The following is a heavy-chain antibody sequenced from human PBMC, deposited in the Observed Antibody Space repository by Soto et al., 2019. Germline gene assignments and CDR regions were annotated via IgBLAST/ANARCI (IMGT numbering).Heavy chain of an antibody. CDR1: GYSISSGSF. J-gene: IGHJ4*01. V-gene: IGHV4-38-2*02. CDR3: ARVYVMVVGGSTFVY. CDR2: IYHGGTT. Sequence: PSGTLSQTCTVYGYSISSGSFWAWIRQPPGKGPEWIASIYHGGTTFYNPSLKSRITISVDTSNNQFSLKLTSVTAADTAVYYCARVYVMVVGGSTFVYWCPAPLFSVS. D-gene: IGHD2-2*01.